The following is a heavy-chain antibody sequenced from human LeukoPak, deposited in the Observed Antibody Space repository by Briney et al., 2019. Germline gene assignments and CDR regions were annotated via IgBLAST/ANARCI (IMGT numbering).Heavy chain of an antibody. Sequence: GGSLRLSCAASGFTFSSYAMHWVRQAPGKGLEWVAVISYDGSNKYYADSVKGRFTISRDNSKNTLYLQMNSLRAEDTAVYYCAKVRGGVRGVRYYYYYGMDVWGQGTTVTVSS. CDR3: AKVRGGVRGVRYYYYYGMDV. J-gene: IGHJ6*02. V-gene: IGHV3-30-3*01. CDR2: ISYDGSNK. D-gene: IGHD3-10*01. CDR1: GFTFSSYA.